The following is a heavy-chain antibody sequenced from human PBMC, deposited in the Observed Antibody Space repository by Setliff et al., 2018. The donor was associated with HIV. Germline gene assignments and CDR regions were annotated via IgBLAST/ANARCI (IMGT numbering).Heavy chain of an antibody. CDR2: VYSTGST. D-gene: IGHD7-27*01. CDR3: ASTSMGMTRKPIWYYHMDV. Sequence: LTCTVSGGSIENLYWTWIRQPSGRGLEWIGYVYSTGSTKYNPSLKSRATMSDDTSKNQISLTLTSVSAADTAAYYCASTSMGMTRKPIWYYHMDVWGHGITVTVSS. J-gene: IGHJ6*03. V-gene: IGHV4-59*11. CDR1: GGSIENLY.